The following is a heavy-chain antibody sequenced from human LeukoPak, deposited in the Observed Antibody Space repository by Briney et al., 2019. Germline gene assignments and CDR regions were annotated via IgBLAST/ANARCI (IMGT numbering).Heavy chain of an antibody. Sequence: GGSLRLSCAASGFTFNNYAMSWVRQAPGKVLEWVSDINGGGGRTYYAVSVKGRFTISRDNSKNTLYLQMNSLRVEDTAIYYCARRLVPGFPGAFDIWGQGTTVTVSS. CDR3: ARRLVPGFPGAFDI. D-gene: IGHD1-26*01. J-gene: IGHJ3*02. CDR2: INGGGGRT. CDR1: GFTFNNYA. V-gene: IGHV3-23*01.